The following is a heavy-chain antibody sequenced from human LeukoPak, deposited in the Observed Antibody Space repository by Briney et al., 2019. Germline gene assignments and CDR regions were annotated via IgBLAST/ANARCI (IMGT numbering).Heavy chain of an antibody. CDR3: AKAIYLCSSTSCYSDRFDY. Sequence: PGGSLRLSCAASEFTFSSYAMSWVRQAPGKGLEWVSAISGSGGSTYYADSVKGRFTISRDNSKNTLYLQMNSLRAEDTAVYYCAKAIYLCSSTSCYSDRFDYWGQGTLVTVSS. V-gene: IGHV3-23*01. J-gene: IGHJ4*02. CDR2: ISGSGGST. CDR1: EFTFSSYA. D-gene: IGHD2-2*01.